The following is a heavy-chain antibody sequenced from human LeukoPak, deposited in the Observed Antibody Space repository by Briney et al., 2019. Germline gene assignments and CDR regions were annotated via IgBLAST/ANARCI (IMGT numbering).Heavy chain of an antibody. CDR2: IKQDGSEK. J-gene: IGHJ3*02. V-gene: IGHV3-7*01. D-gene: IGHD3-22*01. Sequence: GGSLRLSCAASGFTFSSYWMSWVRQAPGKGLEWVANIKQDGSEKYYVDSVKGRFTISRDNAKNSLYLQMNSLRAEDTAVYYCARDQYYDSSGYFPDAFDIWGQGTMVTVSS. CDR1: GFTFSSYW. CDR3: ARDQYYDSSGYFPDAFDI.